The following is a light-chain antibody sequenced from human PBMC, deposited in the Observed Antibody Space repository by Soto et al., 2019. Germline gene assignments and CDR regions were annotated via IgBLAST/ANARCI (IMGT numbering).Light chain of an antibody. CDR1: SSDVGGYDY. Sequence: QSVLTQPRSVSGSPGQSVTISCTGTSSDVGGYDYVSWYQQYPGKAPKLMIYGVTKWPSGVPDRFSASKSGNTAFLTISGLQAEDEADYYCCSYAGSYIWVFGGGTQLTVL. CDR2: GVT. J-gene: IGLJ3*02. V-gene: IGLV2-11*01. CDR3: CSYAGSYIWV.